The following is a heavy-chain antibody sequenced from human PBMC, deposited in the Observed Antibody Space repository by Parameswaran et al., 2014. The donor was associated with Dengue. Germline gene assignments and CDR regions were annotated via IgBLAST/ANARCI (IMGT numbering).Heavy chain of an antibody. V-gene: IGHV4-34*01. J-gene: IGHJ4*02. D-gene: IGHD3-3*01. Sequence: PGKGLEWIGEINHSGSTNYNPSLKSRVTISVDTSKNQFSLRLSSVTAADTAVYYCARGRYDFWSGYYTFDYWGQGTLVTVSS. CDR2: INHSGST. CDR3: ARGRYDFWSGYYTFDY.